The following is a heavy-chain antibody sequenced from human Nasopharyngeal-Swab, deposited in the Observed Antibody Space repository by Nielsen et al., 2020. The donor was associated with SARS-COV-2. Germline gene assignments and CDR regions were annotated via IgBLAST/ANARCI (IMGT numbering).Heavy chain of an antibody. CDR3: ARVSSSGWDRGYFDY. V-gene: IGHV3-21*01. D-gene: IGHD6-19*01. CDR2: ISSSSSYI. Sequence: GESLKISCAASGFTFSSCSMNWVRQAPGKGLEWVSSISSSSSYIYYADSVKGRFTISRDNAKNSLYLQMNSLRAEDTAVYYCARVSSSGWDRGYFDYWGQGTLVTVSS. CDR1: GFTFSSCS. J-gene: IGHJ4*02.